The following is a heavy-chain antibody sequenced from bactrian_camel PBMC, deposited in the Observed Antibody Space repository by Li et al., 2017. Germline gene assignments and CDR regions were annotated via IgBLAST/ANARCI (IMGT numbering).Heavy chain of an antibody. Sequence: HVQLVESGGNSVLAGGSLRLSCTFSAYSSGYYCMGWFRQTPGSEREGVANIATGGGFINYADSVKGRFTISHDRPTRMLYLQMDSVKSEDTGTYYCAAETSSYQCSEAVRGRSLSMGTWGRGTQVTVSS. V-gene: IGHV3S1*01. D-gene: IGHD1*01. CDR2: IATGGGFI. J-gene: IGHJ4*01. CDR1: AYSSGYYC. CDR3: AAETSSYQCSEAVRGRSLSMGT.